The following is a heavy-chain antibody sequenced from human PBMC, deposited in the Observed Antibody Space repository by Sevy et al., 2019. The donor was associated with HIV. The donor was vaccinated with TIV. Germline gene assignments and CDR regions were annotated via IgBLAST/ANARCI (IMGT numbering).Heavy chain of an antibody. V-gene: IGHV1-24*01. D-gene: IGHD3-22*01. CDR2: FDPEDDET. Sequence: ASVKVSCKVSGYTLSQLSMHWVRLAPGKGLEWMGSFDPEDDETIYAQKFQGRVTMTEDTSTDTAYMELSSLRSDDTAVYYCATTKDYYERRGDPFDYWGQGTLVTVSS. CDR1: GYTLSQLS. CDR3: ATTKDYYERRGDPFDY. J-gene: IGHJ4*02.